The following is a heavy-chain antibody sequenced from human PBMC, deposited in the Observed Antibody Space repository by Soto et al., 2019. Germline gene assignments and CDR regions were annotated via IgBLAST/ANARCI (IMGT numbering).Heavy chain of an antibody. CDR2: SYRGGST. V-gene: IGHV3-66*01. CDR3: ARDVGV. Sequence: EVQLVESGGGLVQPGGSLRLSCAASGFTVSNNYMSWVRQAPGKGLEWVSVSYRGGSTYYADYVKGRFTISRDNSKNTLYLQFNSLRADDTAVYYCARDVGVWGRGTTVTVSS. CDR1: GFTVSNNY. J-gene: IGHJ6*04.